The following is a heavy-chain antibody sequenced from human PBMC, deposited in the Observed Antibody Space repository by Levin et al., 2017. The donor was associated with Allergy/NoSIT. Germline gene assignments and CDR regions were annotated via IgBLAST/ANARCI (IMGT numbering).Heavy chain of an antibody. CDR3: ARADFWSGSYYFDY. D-gene: IGHD3-3*01. Sequence: SQTLSLTCTVSGGSISSYYWSWIRPPAGKGLEWIGRIYTSGSTNYNPSLKSRVTMSVDTSKNQFSLKLSSVTAADTAVYYCARADFWSGSYYFDYWGQGTLVTVSS. V-gene: IGHV4-4*07. CDR2: IYTSGST. J-gene: IGHJ4*02. CDR1: GGSISSYY.